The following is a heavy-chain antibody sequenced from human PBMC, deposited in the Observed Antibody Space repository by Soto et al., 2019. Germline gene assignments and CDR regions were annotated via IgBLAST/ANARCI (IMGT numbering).Heavy chain of an antibody. Sequence: GGSLRLSCAASGFTFSSYGMHWVRQAPGKGLEWVAVISYDGSNKYYADSVKGRFTISRDNSKNTLYLQMNSLRAEDTAVYYCAKALVGSGRETPNWFEPWGQGTLVTVSS. CDR1: GFTFSSYG. V-gene: IGHV3-30*18. CDR2: ISYDGSNK. D-gene: IGHD3-10*01. CDR3: AKALVGSGRETPNWFEP. J-gene: IGHJ5*02.